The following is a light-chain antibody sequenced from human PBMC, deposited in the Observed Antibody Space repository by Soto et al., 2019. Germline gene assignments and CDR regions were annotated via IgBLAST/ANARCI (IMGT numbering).Light chain of an antibody. Sequence: SYELTQPPSVSVAPGQTARITCGGNNIGSKNVHWYQQKPGQAPVRVVFDDSDRPSGISERFSGSNSGNTATLTISRVEAGDEADYFCHVWDSRSEHFVFGAGT. J-gene: IGLJ1*01. V-gene: IGLV3-21*02. CDR3: HVWDSRSEHFV. CDR1: NIGSKN. CDR2: DDS.